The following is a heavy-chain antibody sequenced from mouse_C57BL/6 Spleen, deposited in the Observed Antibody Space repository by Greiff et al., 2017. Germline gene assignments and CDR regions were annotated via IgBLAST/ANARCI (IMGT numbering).Heavy chain of an antibody. CDR1: GYAFSSSW. J-gene: IGHJ2*01. CDR3: ARRGHYYGSSSYYFDY. Sequence: VQLQQSGPELVKPGASVKISCKASGYAFSSSWMNWVKQRPGKGLEWIGRIYPGDGDTNYNGKFKGKATLTADKSSSTAYMQLSSLTSEDSAVYFCARRGHYYGSSSYYFDYWGQGTTLTVSS. CDR2: IYPGDGDT. D-gene: IGHD1-1*01. V-gene: IGHV1-82*01.